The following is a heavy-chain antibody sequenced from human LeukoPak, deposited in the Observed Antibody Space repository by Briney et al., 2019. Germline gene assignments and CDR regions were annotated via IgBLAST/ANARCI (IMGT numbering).Heavy chain of an antibody. V-gene: IGHV3-53*04. D-gene: IGHD3-22*01. CDR3: ARLYYYDSRDY. Sequence: PGGSLRLSCAASGFTVSSNYMSWVRQAPGKGLEWVSVIYSGGSTYYAASVKGRFTISRHNSKNTLYLQMNSLRAEDTAVYYCARLYYYDSRDYWGQGTLVTVSS. CDR2: IYSGGST. CDR1: GFTVSSNY. J-gene: IGHJ4*02.